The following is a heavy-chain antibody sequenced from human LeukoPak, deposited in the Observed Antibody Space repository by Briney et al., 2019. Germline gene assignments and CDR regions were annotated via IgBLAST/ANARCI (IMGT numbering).Heavy chain of an antibody. Sequence: PSETLSLTCTVSGGSISSSIYYWGWICQPPGKGLEWIGSIYYSGSTYYNPSLKSRVTISVDTSKNQFSLKLSSVTAADTAVYYCASWYYYDSSGYYWEYFQHWGQGTLVTVSS. J-gene: IGHJ1*01. V-gene: IGHV4-39*01. CDR3: ASWYYYDSSGYYWEYFQH. CDR2: IYYSGST. CDR1: GGSISSSIYY. D-gene: IGHD3-22*01.